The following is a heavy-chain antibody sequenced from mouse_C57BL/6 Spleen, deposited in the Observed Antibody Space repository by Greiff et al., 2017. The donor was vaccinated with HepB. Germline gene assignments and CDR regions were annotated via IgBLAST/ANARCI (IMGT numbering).Heavy chain of an antibody. CDR2: INPNNGGT. CDR1: GYTFTDYN. Sequence: EVQLVESGPELVKPGASVKMSCKASGYTFTDYNMHWVKQSHGKSLEWIGYINPNNGGTSYNQKFKGKATLTVNKSSSTAYMELRSLTSEDSAVYYCARKGYYGNYVWFAYWGQGTLVTVSA. D-gene: IGHD2-1*01. CDR3: ARKGYYGNYVWFAY. J-gene: IGHJ3*01. V-gene: IGHV1-22*01.